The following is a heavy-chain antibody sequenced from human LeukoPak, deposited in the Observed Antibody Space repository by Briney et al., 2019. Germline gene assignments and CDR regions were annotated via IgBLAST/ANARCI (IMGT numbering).Heavy chain of an antibody. CDR3: ARGDIVVVPAATTRNNWFDP. Sequence: SETLSLTCTVSGYSISSGYYWGWIRQPPGKGLEWIGSIYHSGSTYYNPSLKSRVTISVDTSKYQFSLKLSSVTAADTAVYYCARGDIVVVPAATTRNNWFDPWGQGTLVTVSS. J-gene: IGHJ5*02. D-gene: IGHD2-2*01. CDR2: IYHSGST. V-gene: IGHV4-38-2*02. CDR1: GYSISSGYY.